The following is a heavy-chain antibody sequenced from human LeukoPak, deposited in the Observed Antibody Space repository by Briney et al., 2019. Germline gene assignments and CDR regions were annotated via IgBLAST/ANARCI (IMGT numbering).Heavy chain of an antibody. Sequence: GGSLRLSCAASGFTFNSYAMDWVRQAPGKGLEGVSAISGSGGSTYYADSVKGRFTISRDNSKTTLFLQMNSLRAEDTAVYYCAKDLHDYGNYVGWFDAWGQGTLVTVSS. CDR1: GFTFNSYA. CDR3: AKDLHDYGNYVGWFDA. J-gene: IGHJ5*02. CDR2: ISGSGGST. V-gene: IGHV3-23*01. D-gene: IGHD4-11*01.